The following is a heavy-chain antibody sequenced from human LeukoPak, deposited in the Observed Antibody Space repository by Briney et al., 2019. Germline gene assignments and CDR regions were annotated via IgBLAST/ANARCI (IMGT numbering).Heavy chain of an antibody. CDR3: TRRVDATRWYDP. V-gene: IGHV3-74*01. CDR1: GFTFSSYW. D-gene: IGHD2-15*01. Sequence: GGSLRLSCAAPGFTFSSYWMHWVRQAPGEGLVWVSRINGDGTTISYAGSVKGRFTISRDNAKNTLYLQMNSLRAEDTAVYYCTRRVDATRWYDPWGQGTLVTVSS. CDR2: INGDGTTI. J-gene: IGHJ5*02.